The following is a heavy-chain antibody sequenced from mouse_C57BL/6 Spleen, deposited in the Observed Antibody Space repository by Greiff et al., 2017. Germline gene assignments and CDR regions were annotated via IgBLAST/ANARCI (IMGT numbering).Heavy chain of an antibody. Sequence: VQLQQPGAELVKPGASVKMSCKASGYTFTSYWITWVKQRPGQGLEWIGDIYPGSGSTNYNEKFKSKATLTVDTSSSTAYMQLSSLTSEDSAVDYCAKPHYYGSSGFAYWGQGTLVTVSA. D-gene: IGHD1-1*01. J-gene: IGHJ3*01. CDR1: GYTFTSYW. V-gene: IGHV1-55*01. CDR2: IYPGSGST. CDR3: AKPHYYGSSGFAY.